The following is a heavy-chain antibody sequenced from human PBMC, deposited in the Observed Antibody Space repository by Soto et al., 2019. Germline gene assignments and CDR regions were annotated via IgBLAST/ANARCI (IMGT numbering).Heavy chain of an antibody. CDR1: GGYISSGGYY. CDR3: ARALRPAIPYYYYYMDV. J-gene: IGHJ6*03. CDR2: IYYSGST. Sequence: PSETQSLTCNVSGGYISSGGYYWSWISQHPGKGLEWIGYIYYSGSTYYNPSLKSRVTISVDTSKNQFSLKLSSVTAADTAVYYCARALRPAIPYYYYYMDVWGKGTTVTVSS. V-gene: IGHV4-31*03. D-gene: IGHD2-2*01.